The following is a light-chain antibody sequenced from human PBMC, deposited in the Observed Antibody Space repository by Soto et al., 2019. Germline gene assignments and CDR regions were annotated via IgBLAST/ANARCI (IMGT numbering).Light chain of an antibody. Sequence: AIQMTQSPSSLSASVGDRVTITCRASQDIRTELGWYQQKPGKAPNLLMYGSSSLQSGVPSRFSGSGSGTDFTLTISSLQTEDFATYYCLQDSSYPRTFGQGTKVDIK. V-gene: IGKV1-6*01. CDR3: LQDSSYPRT. J-gene: IGKJ1*01. CDR2: GSS. CDR1: QDIRTE.